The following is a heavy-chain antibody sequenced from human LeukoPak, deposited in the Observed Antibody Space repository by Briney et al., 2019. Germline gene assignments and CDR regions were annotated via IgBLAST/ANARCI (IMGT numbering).Heavy chain of an antibody. J-gene: IGHJ5*02. D-gene: IGHD1-7*01. V-gene: IGHV5-51*01. CDR1: GYSFTSYW. Sequence: GESLKISCKGSGYSFTSYWIGWVRQMPGKGLEWMGIIYPGGSDTRYSPSFQGQVTISADKSISTAYLQWSSLKASDTAMYYCARTTVRYIITGTTLWFDPWGQGTLVTVSS. CDR2: IYPGGSDT. CDR3: ARTTVRYIITGTTLWFDP.